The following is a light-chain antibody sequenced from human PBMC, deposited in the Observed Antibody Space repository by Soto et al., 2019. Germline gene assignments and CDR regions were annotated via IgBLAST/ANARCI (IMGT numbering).Light chain of an antibody. V-gene: IGKV3-20*01. CDR3: QQYGSSLGTT. Sequence: EIVLTQSPGTLSLSPGERATLSCRASQSVSSSYLAWYQQKPGQAPRLLIYGASSRATGIPDRFSGSGSGTDFTLNISRLEPEDFAVYSCQQYGSSLGTTFGGGTKVEIK. CDR2: GAS. J-gene: IGKJ4*01. CDR1: QSVSSSY.